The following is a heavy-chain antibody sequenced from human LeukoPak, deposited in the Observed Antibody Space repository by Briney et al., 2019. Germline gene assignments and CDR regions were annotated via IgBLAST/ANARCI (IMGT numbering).Heavy chain of an antibody. V-gene: IGHV4-59*01. CDR3: ARGQNGGYYYYMDV. J-gene: IGHJ6*03. D-gene: IGHD3-10*01. Sequence: SETLPLTCTVSGGSISSYYWSWIRQPPGRGLEWIGYIYYSGSTNYNPSLKSRVTISVDTSKNQFSLKLSSVTAADTAVYYCARGQNGGYYYYMDVWAKGPRSPSP. CDR2: IYYSGST. CDR1: GGSISSYY.